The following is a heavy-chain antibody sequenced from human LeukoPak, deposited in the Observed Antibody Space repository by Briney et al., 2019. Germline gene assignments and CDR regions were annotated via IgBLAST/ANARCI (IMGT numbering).Heavy chain of an antibody. CDR1: AFTFSSYS. CDR3: ARDGITYYDILTGYRWDAFDI. CDR2: IYSGGST. D-gene: IGHD3-9*01. Sequence: GGSLGLSCAASAFTFSSYSMSWVRQAPGKGLEWVSVIYSGGSTYYADSVKGRFTISRDNSKNTLYLQMNSLRAEDTAVYCCARDGITYYDILTGYRWDAFDIWGQGTMVTVSS. V-gene: IGHV3-66*01. J-gene: IGHJ3*02.